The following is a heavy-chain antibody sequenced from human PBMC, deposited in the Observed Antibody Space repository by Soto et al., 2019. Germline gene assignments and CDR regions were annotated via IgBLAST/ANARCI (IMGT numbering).Heavy chain of an antibody. V-gene: IGHV3-30*04. CDR2: ISYDGSNK. D-gene: IGHD2-15*01. J-gene: IGHJ5*02. CDR1: GFTFSSYA. CDR3: AGARNAQDGTWFEP. Sequence: GVSLRLSCAASGFTFSSYAIHWVRQAPGKGLEWVAVISYDGSNKYYADSVKGRFTISRDNSKNTLYVQMNSLRAEDTAVYYCAGARNAQDGTWFEPWGLGTLVTVSS.